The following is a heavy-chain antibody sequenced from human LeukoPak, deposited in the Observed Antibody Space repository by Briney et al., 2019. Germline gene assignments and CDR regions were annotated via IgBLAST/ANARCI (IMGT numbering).Heavy chain of an antibody. D-gene: IGHD6-13*01. Sequence: PGRSLRLSCTASGFIFGDYVMSWVRQAPGKGLECVGFIRSKAYGGTAEYAASVKGRFTTSRDDSKSIAYLQMNSLKTEDTAVYYCTRSVAAAGNRHFDYWGQGTLVTVSS. CDR1: GFIFGDYV. CDR3: TRSVAAAGNRHFDY. V-gene: IGHV3-49*04. J-gene: IGHJ4*02. CDR2: IRSKAYGGTA.